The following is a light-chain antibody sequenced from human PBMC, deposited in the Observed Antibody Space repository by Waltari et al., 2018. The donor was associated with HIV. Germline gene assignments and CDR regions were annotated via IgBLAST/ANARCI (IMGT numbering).Light chain of an antibody. CDR3: QQDGDSPQT. CDR2: GAS. Sequence: EMVLTQSPGTLSVSPVESATLSCRASQTITNNYLAWLQQRPGQAPRLLIYGASRRAPGVSDRFSGSGSGTDFTLTISRLEPEDFAVYYCQQDGDSPQTFGHGTRVEI. CDR1: QTITNNY. J-gene: IGKJ1*01. V-gene: IGKV3-20*01.